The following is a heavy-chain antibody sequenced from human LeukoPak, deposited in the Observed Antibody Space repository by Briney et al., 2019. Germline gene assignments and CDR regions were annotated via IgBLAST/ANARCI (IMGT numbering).Heavy chain of an antibody. CDR2: INPNSGGT. J-gene: IGHJ4*02. CDR1: GYTFTGYY. V-gene: IGHV1-2*02. Sequence: ASLKVSCKAAGYTFTGYYMHWVRQAPGQGLEWMGWINPNSGGTNYAQKFQGRVTMTRDKSISTAYMELSRLRSDDTAVYYCARASAGIVVVVAAFDYWGQGTLVTVSS. CDR3: ARASAGIVVVVAAFDY. D-gene: IGHD2-15*01.